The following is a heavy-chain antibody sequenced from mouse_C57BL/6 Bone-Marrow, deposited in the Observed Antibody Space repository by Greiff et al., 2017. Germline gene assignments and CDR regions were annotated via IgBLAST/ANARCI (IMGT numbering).Heavy chain of an antibody. CDR2: IHPSDSDT. V-gene: IGHV1-74*01. D-gene: IGHD2-10*01. J-gene: IGHJ3*01. CDR3: ATCYGKYVSWFAY. CDR1: GYTFTSYW. Sequence: QVQLQQPGAELVKPGASVKVSCKASGYTFTSYWMHWVKQRPGQDLEWIGRIHPSDSDTNYNQKFKGKATLTVAKSSSTAYMQPSSLTSEDSAVYYCATCYGKYVSWFAYWGQGTLVTVSA.